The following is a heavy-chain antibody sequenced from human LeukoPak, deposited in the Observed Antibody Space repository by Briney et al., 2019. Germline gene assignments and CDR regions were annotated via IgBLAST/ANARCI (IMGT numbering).Heavy chain of an antibody. CDR1: GGSFIGYH. CDR3: ARGPTTVVTTPYYFDD. V-gene: IGHV4-34*01. J-gene: IGHJ4*02. D-gene: IGHD4-23*01. Sequence: SETLSLTCAVSGGSFIGYHWNWIRQPPGKGLEWIGEINHSGNTNYNPSLKSRVTISIDTSKNQFSLKLRSLTAADTAVYYCARGPTTVVTTPYYFDDWGQGTLVTVSS. CDR2: INHSGNT.